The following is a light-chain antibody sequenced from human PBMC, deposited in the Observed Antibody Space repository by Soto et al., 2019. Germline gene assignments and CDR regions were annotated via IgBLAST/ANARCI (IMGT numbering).Light chain of an antibody. Sequence: QSALTQPPSVSGSPGQSVTISCTGTSSDVGSYNRVSWYQQPPGTAPKLMIYEVSNRPSGVPDRFSGSKSGNTASLTISGLQPEDEADYYGNSYTSSSTYVFGTGTKLTVL. CDR1: SSDVGSYNR. CDR2: EVS. V-gene: IGLV2-18*02. J-gene: IGLJ1*01. CDR3: NSYTSSSTYV.